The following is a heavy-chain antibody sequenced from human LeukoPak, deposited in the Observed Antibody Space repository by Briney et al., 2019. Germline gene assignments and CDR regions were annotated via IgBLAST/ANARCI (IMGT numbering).Heavy chain of an antibody. CDR2: IYYSGST. CDR1: GGSISSYY. CDR3: ARWHSSGYIDY. D-gene: IGHD3-22*01. J-gene: IGHJ4*02. V-gene: IGHV4-59*12. Sequence: SETLSLTCTVSGGSISSYYWSWIRQPPGKGLEWIGYIYYSGSTNYNPSLKSRVTISVDTSKNQFSLKLSSVTAADTAVYYCARWHSSGYIDYWGQGTLVTVSS.